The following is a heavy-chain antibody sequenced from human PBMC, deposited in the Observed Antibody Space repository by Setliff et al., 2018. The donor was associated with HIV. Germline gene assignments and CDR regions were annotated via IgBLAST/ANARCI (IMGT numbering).Heavy chain of an antibody. Sequence: SETLSLTCTVSGGSISSRNYYWAWIRLPPGKGLEWIGTIYYSGTTHYNPSLNSRVIISVDTSKNQFSLRLNSVTAADTAVYYCARHSLGNIGDYIRIGAIDIWGQGTMVTVSS. D-gene: IGHD4-17*01. CDR3: ARHSLGNIGDYIRIGAIDI. V-gene: IGHV4-39*01. CDR1: GGSISSRNYY. CDR2: IYYSGTT. J-gene: IGHJ3*02.